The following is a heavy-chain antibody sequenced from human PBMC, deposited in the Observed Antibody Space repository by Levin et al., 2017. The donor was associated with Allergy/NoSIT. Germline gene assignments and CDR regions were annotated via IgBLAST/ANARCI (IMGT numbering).Heavy chain of an antibody. J-gene: IGHJ3*02. D-gene: IGHD2-21*02. V-gene: IGHV3-30*18. Sequence: GGSLRLSCAASGFTFSSYGMHWVRQAPGKGLEWVAVISYDGSNKYYADSVKGRFTISRDNSKNTLYLQMNSLRAEDTAVYYCAKITYCGGDCSTGDAFDIWGQGTMVTVSS. CDR3: AKITYCGGDCSTGDAFDI. CDR2: ISYDGSNK. CDR1: GFTFSSYG.